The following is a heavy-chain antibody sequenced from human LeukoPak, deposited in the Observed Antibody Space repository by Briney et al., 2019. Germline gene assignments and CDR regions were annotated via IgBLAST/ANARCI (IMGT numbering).Heavy chain of an antibody. Sequence: PGGSLRLSCAASGFTFSSYSMNWVRQAPGKGLEWVSYISSSSSTIYYADSVKGRFTISRDNAKNSLYLQMNSLRAEDTAVYYCARQSFLGFDPWGQGTLVTVSS. CDR2: ISSSSSTI. J-gene: IGHJ5*02. CDR1: GFTFSSYS. CDR3: ARQSFLGFDP. D-gene: IGHD2/OR15-2a*01. V-gene: IGHV3-48*04.